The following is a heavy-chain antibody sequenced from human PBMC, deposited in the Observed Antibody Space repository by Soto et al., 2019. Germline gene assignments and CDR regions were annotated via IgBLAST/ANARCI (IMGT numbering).Heavy chain of an antibody. D-gene: IGHD3-9*01. Sequence: PSETLSLTCTVSGGSISSSSYYWGWIRQPPGKGLEWIGSIYYSGSTYYNPSLKSRVTISVDTSKNQFSLKLSSVTAADTAVYYCARVLRYFDWLVGHDYFDYWGQGTLVTVS. CDR1: GGSISSSSYY. CDR2: IYYSGST. V-gene: IGHV4-39*01. CDR3: ARVLRYFDWLVGHDYFDY. J-gene: IGHJ4*02.